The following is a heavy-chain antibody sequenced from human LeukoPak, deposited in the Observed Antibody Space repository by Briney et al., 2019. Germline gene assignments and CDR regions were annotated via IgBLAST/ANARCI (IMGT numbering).Heavy chain of an antibody. V-gene: IGHV4-34*01. D-gene: IGHD2-2*01. J-gene: IGHJ5*02. Sequence: SETLSLTCAVYGGSFSGYYWSWIRQPPGKGLEWIGEINHSGSTNYNPSLKSRVTISVDTSKNQFSLKLSSVTAADTAVYYCARRGGVVVPAAMGGGWFDPWGQGTLVTVSS. CDR1: GGSFSGYY. CDR2: INHSGST. CDR3: ARRGGVVVPAAMGGGWFDP.